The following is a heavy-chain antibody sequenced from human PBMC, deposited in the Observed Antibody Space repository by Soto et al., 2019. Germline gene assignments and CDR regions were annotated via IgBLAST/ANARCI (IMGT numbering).Heavy chain of an antibody. Sequence: QVQLQESGPGLVKPSQTLSLTCTVSGDSISSGGYYWSWIRQHPGKGLEWIGYIYYSGSTYYNPSLKSRVTISVDTSKNQFALKRRYVTAADTAVYYCAREGTTGVEDYWGQGTLVTVSS. D-gene: IGHD1-7*01. CDR2: IYYSGST. CDR1: GDSISSGGYY. CDR3: AREGTTGVEDY. J-gene: IGHJ4*02. V-gene: IGHV4-31*03.